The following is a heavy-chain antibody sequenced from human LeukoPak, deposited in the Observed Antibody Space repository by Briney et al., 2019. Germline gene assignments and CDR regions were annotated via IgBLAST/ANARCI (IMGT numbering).Heavy chain of an antibody. CDR2: IYYSGST. J-gene: IGHJ3*02. V-gene: IGHV4-59*01. Sequence: SETLSLTCTVSGGSISSYYWSWIRQPPGKGLEWIGYIYYSGSTNYNPSLKSRVTISVDTSKNQFSLKLSSVTAADTAVYYCAREAPLSASYGFALAFDIWGQGTMVTVSS. CDR1: GGSISSYY. CDR3: AREAPLSASYGFALAFDI. D-gene: IGHD5-18*01.